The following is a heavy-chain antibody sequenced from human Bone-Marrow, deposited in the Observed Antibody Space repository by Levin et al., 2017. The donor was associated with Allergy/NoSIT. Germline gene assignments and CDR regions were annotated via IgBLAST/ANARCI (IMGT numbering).Heavy chain of an antibody. D-gene: IGHD2-15*01. Sequence: GESLKISCAASGFTFSSYSMNWVRQAPGKGLEWVSSISSSSSYIYYADSVKGRFTISRDNAKNSLYLQMNSLRAEDTAVYYCARVGSGIYFDYWGQGTLVTVSS. CDR3: ARVGSGIYFDY. CDR1: GFTFSSYS. J-gene: IGHJ4*02. CDR2: ISSSSSYI. V-gene: IGHV3-21*01.